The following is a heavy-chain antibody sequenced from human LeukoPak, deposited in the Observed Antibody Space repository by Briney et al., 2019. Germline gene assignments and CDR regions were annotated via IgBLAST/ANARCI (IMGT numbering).Heavy chain of an antibody. CDR3: ARGGMIRGVILGNWFDP. CDR2: IYYSGST. D-gene: IGHD3-10*01. Sequence: SQTLSLTCTVSGGSISSGGYYWSWIRQHPGKGPEWIGYIYYSGSTYYNPSLKSRVTISLDTSKNQFSLKLSSVTAADTAVYYCARGGMIRGVILGNWFDPWGQGTLVTVSS. V-gene: IGHV4-31*03. CDR1: GGSISSGGYY. J-gene: IGHJ5*02.